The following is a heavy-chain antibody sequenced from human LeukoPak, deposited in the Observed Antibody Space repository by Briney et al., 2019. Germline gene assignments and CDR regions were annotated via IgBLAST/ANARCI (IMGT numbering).Heavy chain of an antibody. CDR2: IYGSGNS. D-gene: IGHD3-10*01. CDR1: GGSISSYY. J-gene: IGHJ5*02. CDR3: ATTVVRGLMAWFDP. Sequence: SETLSLTCTVSGGSISSYYWSWIRQPAGKGLEWIGRIYGSGNSNYNPSLKSRVTMSLDTSKNQFSLKLSSVTAADTAAYYCATTVVRGLMAWFDPWGQVTLVTVSS. V-gene: IGHV4-4*07.